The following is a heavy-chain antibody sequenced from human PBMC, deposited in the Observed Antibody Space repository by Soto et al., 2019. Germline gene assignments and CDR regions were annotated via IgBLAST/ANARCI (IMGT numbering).Heavy chain of an antibody. J-gene: IGHJ4*02. CDR2: INSDGSST. V-gene: IGHV3-74*01. D-gene: IGHD5-18*01. Sequence: EVQLVESGGGLVQPGGSLRLSCAASGFTLSSYWMHWVRQAPGKGPAWVSRINSDGSSTSYADSVKGRFTISRDNAKNTLYLQMNSLRAEDTAVYYCAKGGYYSYSNVDYWGQGSLVTVSS. CDR1: GFTLSSYW. CDR3: AKGGYYSYSNVDY.